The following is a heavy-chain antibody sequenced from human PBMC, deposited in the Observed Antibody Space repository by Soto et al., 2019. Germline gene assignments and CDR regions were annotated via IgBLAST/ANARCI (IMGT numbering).Heavy chain of an antibody. J-gene: IGHJ5*02. CDR1: GFTFSSYW. CDR3: ARSLSGYWFDP. Sequence: GGSLRLSCAASGFTFSSYWMSWVRQAPGKGLEWVANIKQDGSEKYYVDSMKGRFTISRDNAKNSLYLQMNSPRAEDKAVYYCARSLSGYWFDPWGQGTLVTVSS. V-gene: IGHV3-7*05. CDR2: IKQDGSEK. D-gene: IGHD3-10*01.